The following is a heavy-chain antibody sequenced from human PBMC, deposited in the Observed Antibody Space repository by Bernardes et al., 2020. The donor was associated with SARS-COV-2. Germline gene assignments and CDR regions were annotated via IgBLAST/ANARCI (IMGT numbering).Heavy chain of an antibody. D-gene: IGHD6-19*01. CDR3: AGLDIAVAGYFDY. Sequence: GESLRLSCAASGFTVSSNYMSWVRQAPGKGLEWVSVIYSGGSTCYADSVKGRFTISRDNSKNTLYLQMKSLRAEDTAVYYCAGLDIAVAGYFDYWGQGTLVTVSS. V-gene: IGHV3-53*01. CDR2: IYSGGST. CDR1: GFTVSSNY. J-gene: IGHJ4*02.